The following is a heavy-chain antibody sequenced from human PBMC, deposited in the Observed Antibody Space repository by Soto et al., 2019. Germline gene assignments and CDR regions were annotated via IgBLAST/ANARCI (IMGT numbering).Heavy chain of an antibody. CDR1: GGSISSSDYY. CDR3: ARDRASGVGESHQDGMDV. J-gene: IGHJ6*02. D-gene: IGHD3-10*01. CDR2: IWYDESNR. Sequence: PSETLSLTCTVSGGSISSSDYYWGWIRQAPGKGLEWVAVIWYDESNRYYADSVKGRFTISRDNSKNTLYLQMNSLRAEDTAVYYCARDRASGVGESHQDGMDVWGQGTTVTVSS. V-gene: IGHV3-33*08.